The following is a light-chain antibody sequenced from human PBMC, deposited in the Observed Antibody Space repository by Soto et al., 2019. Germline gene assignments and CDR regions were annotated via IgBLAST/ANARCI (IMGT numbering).Light chain of an antibody. V-gene: IGKV1-39*01. CDR2: AAS. Sequence: DIQITQSPSSLSASVGDSVTISCRASQAINSFVNWYQQKPGKAPKLLIYAASSLQSGVPSRFSGSGAATDFTLTISGLQSEDCATYFCQQSYSNPLTFGGGTKVDIK. J-gene: IGKJ4*01. CDR1: QAINSF. CDR3: QQSYSNPLT.